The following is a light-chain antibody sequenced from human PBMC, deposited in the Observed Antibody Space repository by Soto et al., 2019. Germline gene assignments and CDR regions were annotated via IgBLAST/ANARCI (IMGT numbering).Light chain of an antibody. V-gene: IGLV2-14*03. CDR3: TSYTSSRTYV. Sequence: IVTCTGTSNDVGAYNYVSWYQQHPGTAPKLMIYDVSNRPSGVSNRFSGSKSGNTASLTISGLQAEDEADYYCTSYTSSRTYVFGTGTKVTVL. CDR1: SNDVGAYNY. CDR2: DVS. J-gene: IGLJ1*01.